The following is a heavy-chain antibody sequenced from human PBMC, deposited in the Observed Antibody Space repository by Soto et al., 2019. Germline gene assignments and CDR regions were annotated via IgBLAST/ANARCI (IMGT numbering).Heavy chain of an antibody. V-gene: IGHV3-13*01. CDR2: IGSGGDT. CDR1: GFTLSSYD. Sequence: EVQLVESGGGLVQPGGSLRLSCAASGFTLSSYDIHWVRQATGAALAWVSGIGSGGDTHYADSVKGRFIISREDGKNSLYLQMNNLRVGDTAVYYCTRKTPPTGMEVWGPGATVTVSS. J-gene: IGHJ6*02. CDR3: TRKTPPTGMEV. D-gene: IGHD3-9*01.